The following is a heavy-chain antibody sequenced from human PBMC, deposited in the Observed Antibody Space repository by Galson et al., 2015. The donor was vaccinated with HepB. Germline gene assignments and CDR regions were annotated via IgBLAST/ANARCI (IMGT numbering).Heavy chain of an antibody. Sequence: SLRLSCAASGFTFSSYAMSWVRRAPGKGLEWVSAISGSGGSTYYADSVKGRFTISRDNSKNTLYLQMNSLRAEDTAVYYCAKEHYCGGDCYSGGYYYYYYGMDVWGQGTTVTVSS. J-gene: IGHJ6*02. CDR3: AKEHYCGGDCYSGGYYYYYYGMDV. CDR2: ISGSGGST. D-gene: IGHD2-21*01. CDR1: GFTFSSYA. V-gene: IGHV3-23*01.